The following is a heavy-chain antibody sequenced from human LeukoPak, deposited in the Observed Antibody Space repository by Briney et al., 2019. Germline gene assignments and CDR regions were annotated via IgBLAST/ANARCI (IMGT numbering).Heavy chain of an antibody. Sequence: SETLSLTCAVSGDSMSSGYYWGWIRQPPGKGLEWIGSIYHSGSTYDNPSLKSRVIMSVDTSKNQFSLKLTSVTAADTAVYYCARVGVVRGVDYWGQGTLVTVSS. CDR3: ARVGVVRGVDY. J-gene: IGHJ4*02. CDR2: IYHSGST. D-gene: IGHD3-10*01. CDR1: GDSMSSGYY. V-gene: IGHV4-38-2*01.